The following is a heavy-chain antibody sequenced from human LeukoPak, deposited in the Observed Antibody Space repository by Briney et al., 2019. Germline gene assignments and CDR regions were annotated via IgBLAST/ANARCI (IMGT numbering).Heavy chain of an antibody. CDR3: ARAEASRSSGKILGY. CDR1: GYTFTSYD. D-gene: IGHD1-26*01. J-gene: IGHJ4*02. CDR2: MNPNSGNT. V-gene: IGHV1-8*01. Sequence: ASVKVSCKASGYTFTSYDINWVRQATGQGTEWMEWMNPNSGNTGYAEKFQSRVTMTRNTSISTAYMELSSLTSEDTAVYYCARAEASRSSGKILGYWGQGTLVTVSS.